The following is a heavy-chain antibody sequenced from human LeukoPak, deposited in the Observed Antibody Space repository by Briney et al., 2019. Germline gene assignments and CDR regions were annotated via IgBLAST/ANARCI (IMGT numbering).Heavy chain of an antibody. V-gene: IGHV1-8*01. CDR3: ARVLGYSYGHDD. J-gene: IGHJ4*02. Sequence: ASVKVSCKASGYTFTSYDINWVRQATGQGLEWMGGMNPNSGNTGYAQKFQGRVTMTRNTSISTAYMELSSLRSEDTAVYYCARVLGYSYGHDDWGQGTLVTVSS. D-gene: IGHD5-18*01. CDR1: GYTFTSYD. CDR2: MNPNSGNT.